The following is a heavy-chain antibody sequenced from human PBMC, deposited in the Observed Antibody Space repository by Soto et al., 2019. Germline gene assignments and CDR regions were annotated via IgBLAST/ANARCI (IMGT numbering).Heavy chain of an antibody. J-gene: IGHJ5*02. D-gene: IGHD2-2*01. Sequence: QVQLVQSGAEVKKPGASVKVSCKASGYTFTSYGISWVRQAPGQGLEWMGWISAYNGNTNYAQKLQGRDTMTTETTTRPAYMELRSLRADDTAVYYCARVPYCSSTSCYNNWFDPWGQGTLVTVSS. CDR2: ISAYNGNT. CDR3: ARVPYCSSTSCYNNWFDP. CDR1: GYTFTSYG. V-gene: IGHV1-18*01.